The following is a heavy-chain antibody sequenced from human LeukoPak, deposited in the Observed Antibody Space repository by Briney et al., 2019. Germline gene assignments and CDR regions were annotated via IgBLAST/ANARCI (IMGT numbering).Heavy chain of an antibody. D-gene: IGHD6-13*01. Sequence: PSQTLSLTCTVSGGSISSGGYYWSWIRQPPGKGLEWIGYIYHSGSTYYNPSLKSRVTISVDRSKNQFSLKLSSVTAADTAVYYCARGHSSSWYSSMGSVGNWFDPWGQGTLVTVSS. V-gene: IGHV4-30-2*01. J-gene: IGHJ5*02. CDR1: GGSISSGGYY. CDR2: IYHSGST. CDR3: ARGHSSSWYSSMGSVGNWFDP.